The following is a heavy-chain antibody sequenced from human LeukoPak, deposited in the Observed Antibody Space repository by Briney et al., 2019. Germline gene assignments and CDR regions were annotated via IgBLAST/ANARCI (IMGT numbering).Heavy chain of an antibody. CDR2: IIPILGIA. CDR1: GGTFSSYA. D-gene: IGHD6-19*01. Sequence: SVKVSCKASGGTFSSYAIRWARQAPGQGLEWMGRIIPILGIANYAQKFQGRVTITADKSTSTAYMELSSLRSEDTAVYYCARELYSSGWYYFDYWGQGTLVTVSS. CDR3: ARELYSSGWYYFDY. J-gene: IGHJ4*02. V-gene: IGHV1-69*04.